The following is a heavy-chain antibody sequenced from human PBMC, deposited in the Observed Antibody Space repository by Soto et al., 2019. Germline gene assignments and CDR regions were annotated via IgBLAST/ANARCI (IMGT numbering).Heavy chain of an antibody. D-gene: IGHD1-7*01. J-gene: IGHJ6*02. CDR3: ARLELRYYYGMDV. CDR2: IYYSGST. CDR1: DGSISSSGYY. Sequence: SETQSLTCTVSDGSISSSGYYWGWIRQPPGKGLEWIGSIYYSGSTYYNPSLKSRVTISVDTSKNQFSLKLSSVTAADTAVYYCARLELRYYYGMDVWGQGTTVTVSS. V-gene: IGHV4-39*01.